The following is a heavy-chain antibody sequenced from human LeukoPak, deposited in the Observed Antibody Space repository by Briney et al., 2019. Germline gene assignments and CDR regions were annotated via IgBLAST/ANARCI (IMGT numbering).Heavy chain of an antibody. Sequence: GGSLRLSCAASGFTFSNYGMNWVRQTPGKGLEWVSSITSSSSYIYYADSVKGRFTISRDDAKNSLYLQMNSLRAEDSAVYYCAKSLGPRPGRSVVPAAISYWGQGTLVTVSS. J-gene: IGHJ4*02. CDR2: ITSSSSYI. CDR1: GFTFSNYG. V-gene: IGHV3-21*01. D-gene: IGHD2-2*01. CDR3: AKSLGPRPGRSVVPAAISY.